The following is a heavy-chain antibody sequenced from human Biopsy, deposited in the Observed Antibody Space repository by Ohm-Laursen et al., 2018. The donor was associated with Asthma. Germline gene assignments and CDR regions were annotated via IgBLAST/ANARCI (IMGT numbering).Heavy chain of an antibody. D-gene: IGHD6-19*01. CDR1: GYSLTDLS. J-gene: IGHJ6*02. CDR3: ARCQVGYSSGWSLLLKKIYYSGMDV. Sequence: ASVKVSCKVSGYSLTDLSMHWVRQAPGQGLEWMGGHDHEEGGTVNARKFQGRVTITADESTSTAYMEVTSLRSEDTAIYYCARCQVGYSSGWSLLLKKIYYSGMDVWGQGTAVTVSS. CDR2: HDHEEGGT. V-gene: IGHV1-24*01.